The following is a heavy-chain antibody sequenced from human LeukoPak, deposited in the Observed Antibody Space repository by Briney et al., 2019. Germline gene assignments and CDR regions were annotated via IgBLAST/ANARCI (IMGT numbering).Heavy chain of an antibody. D-gene: IGHD3-22*01. CDR3: ARLSSGSNPPFDY. CDR2: IYYTGST. V-gene: IGHV4-59*08. CDR1: GGSINNYY. Sequence: SETLSLTCTVSGGSINNYYWSWVRQTPGKGLECIGYIYYTGSTNYNPSLRSRVTMSVDKSTNQFSLKLSSVTAADTAVYYCARLSSGSNPPFDYWGQGTLVTVSS. J-gene: IGHJ4*02.